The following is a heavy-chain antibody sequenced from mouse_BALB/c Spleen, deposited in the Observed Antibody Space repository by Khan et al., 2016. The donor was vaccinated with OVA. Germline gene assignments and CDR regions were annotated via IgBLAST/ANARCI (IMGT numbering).Heavy chain of an antibody. CDR1: GYSITSDYA. D-gene: IGHD2-14*01. Sequence: EVQLQESGPGLVKPSQSLSLTCTVTGYSITSDYAWNWIRQFPGNKLEWMGYISYSGSTSSNPSLKSRISITRDTSTNQFCLQLNSVTTEDTATYYCARYDYRLWYFDVWGAGTTVTVAS. V-gene: IGHV3-2*02. CDR2: ISYSGST. CDR3: ARYDYRLWYFDV. J-gene: IGHJ1*01.